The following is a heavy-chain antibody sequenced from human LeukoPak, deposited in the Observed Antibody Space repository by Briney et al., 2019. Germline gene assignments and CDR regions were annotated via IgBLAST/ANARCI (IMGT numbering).Heavy chain of an antibody. Sequence: NPSQTLSLTCTVSGGSISSGGYYWSWIRQHPGKGLEWIGYIYYSGSTYYNPSLKSRVTISVDTSKNQFSLKLSSVTAADTAVYYCARDLSVGPLPDIWGQGTMVTVSS. J-gene: IGHJ3*02. CDR3: ARDLSVGPLPDI. CDR2: IYYSGST. V-gene: IGHV4-31*03. CDR1: GGSISSGGYY. D-gene: IGHD3-10*01.